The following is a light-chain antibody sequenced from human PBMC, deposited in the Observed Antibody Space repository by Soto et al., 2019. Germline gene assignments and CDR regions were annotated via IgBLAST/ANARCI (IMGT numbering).Light chain of an antibody. V-gene: IGLV2-8*01. Sequence: QSALTQPPSASGSPGQSVTISCTGTSSDVGAYKYVSWYQQYPGKAPKLMIYAVNKRPSGVPDRFSGSKSGNTASLTISGLQAEDEADYYCCSYAGSYTFGVFGGGTKLTVL. CDR1: SSDVGAYKY. J-gene: IGLJ3*02. CDR3: CSYAGSYTFGV. CDR2: AVN.